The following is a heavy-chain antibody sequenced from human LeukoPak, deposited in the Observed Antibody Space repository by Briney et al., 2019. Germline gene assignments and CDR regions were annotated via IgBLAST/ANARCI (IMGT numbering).Heavy chain of an antibody. Sequence: GASVKVSCKASGYTFTSYGISWVRQAPGQGLEWMGWISAYNGNTNYAQKLQGRVTTTTDTSTSTAYMELRSLRSDDTAVYYCAREGSSGWYRTSYYYYGMDVWGQGTTVTVSS. V-gene: IGHV1-18*01. CDR2: ISAYNGNT. CDR3: AREGSSGWYRTSYYYYGMDV. J-gene: IGHJ6*02. CDR1: GYTFTSYG. D-gene: IGHD6-19*01.